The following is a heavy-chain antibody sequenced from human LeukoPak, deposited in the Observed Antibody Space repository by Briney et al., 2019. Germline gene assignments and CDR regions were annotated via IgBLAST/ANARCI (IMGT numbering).Heavy chain of an antibody. CDR3: ARDRVSITGTMREFDY. Sequence: ASVKVSCKASGYTFTGYYMHWVRQAPGQGLEWMGWINPNSGGTNYAQKFQGRVTMTRDTSISTAYMELSRLRSDDTAVYYCARDRVSITGTMREFDYWGQGTLVTVSS. D-gene: IGHD1-20*01. CDR2: INPNSGGT. CDR1: GYTFTGYY. V-gene: IGHV1-2*02. J-gene: IGHJ4*02.